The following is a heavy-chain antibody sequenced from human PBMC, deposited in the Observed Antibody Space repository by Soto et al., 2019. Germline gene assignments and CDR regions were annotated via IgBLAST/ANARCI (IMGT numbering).Heavy chain of an antibody. Sequence: SVKVSCKASGFTFTSSAVQWVRQARGQRLEWIGWIVVGSGNTNYAQKFQERVTITRDMSTSTAYMELSSLRSEDTAVYYCAAFRYCISTSCPDYYYYYGMDVWGQGTTVTVPS. J-gene: IGHJ6*02. D-gene: IGHD2-2*01. CDR1: GFTFTSSA. CDR3: AAFRYCISTSCPDYYYYYGMDV. CDR2: IVVGSGNT. V-gene: IGHV1-58*01.